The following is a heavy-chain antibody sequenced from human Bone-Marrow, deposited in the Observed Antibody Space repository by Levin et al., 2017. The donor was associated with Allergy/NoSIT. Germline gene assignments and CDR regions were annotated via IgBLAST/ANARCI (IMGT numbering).Heavy chain of an antibody. CDR1: GFTFSNAW. V-gene: IGHV3-15*01. J-gene: IGHJ4*02. Sequence: LSLTCAASGFTFSNAWMSWVRRAPGKGLEWVGRLKSKTDGGAIDYAAPVKGRFTISRDDSKNTLYLQMNSLVTDDTAVYYCFYHGMDYWGQGTLVTVSS. D-gene: IGHD2/OR15-2a*01. CDR2: LKSKTDGGAI. CDR3: FYHGMDY.